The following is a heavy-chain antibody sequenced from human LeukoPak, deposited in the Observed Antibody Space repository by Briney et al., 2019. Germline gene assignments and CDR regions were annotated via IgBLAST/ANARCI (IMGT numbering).Heavy chain of an antibody. J-gene: IGHJ3*02. D-gene: IGHD3-22*01. CDR3: ARESCDSSLPI. CDR2: IHYSGST. CDR1: GGSISSYY. V-gene: IGHV4-59*12. Sequence: PSETLSLTCTVSGGSISSYYWSWIRQPPGKGLEWIGYIHYSGSTHYNPSLKSRVTMSVDTSKNQFSLKLSSVTAADTAVYYCARESCDSSLPIWGQGTMVTVSS.